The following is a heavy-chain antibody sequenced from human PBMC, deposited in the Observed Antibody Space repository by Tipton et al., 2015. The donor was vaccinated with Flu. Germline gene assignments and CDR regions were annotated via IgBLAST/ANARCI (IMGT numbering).Heavy chain of an antibody. J-gene: IGHJ4*02. Sequence: SLRLSCAGSGFSFTAYWMTWIRQAPGKGLEWVAVINPDGSEIHYRDSVKGRFTLSRDNARNLASLQMRSLRVDDTALYYCVRAIAASGSLWGQGALITVSS. V-gene: IGHV3-7*04. D-gene: IGHD3-10*01. CDR3: VRAIAASGSL. CDR2: INPDGSEI. CDR1: GFSFTAYW.